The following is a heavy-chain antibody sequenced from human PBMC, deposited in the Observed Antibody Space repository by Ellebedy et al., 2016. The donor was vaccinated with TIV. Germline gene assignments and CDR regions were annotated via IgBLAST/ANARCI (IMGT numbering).Heavy chain of an antibody. Sequence: PGGSLRLSCAASGFTFTDFYMARIRQAPGKGLEWVSHIGESGRNTNYADSVKGRFTISRDNAKNSLFLQMNTVRADDTAIYYCARRGGIPAGGFLYYYHGMDVWGQGTTVTVSS. D-gene: IGHD6-13*01. CDR3: ARRGGIPAGGFLYYYHGMDV. J-gene: IGHJ6*02. CDR1: GFTFTDFY. V-gene: IGHV3-11*01. CDR2: IGESGRNT.